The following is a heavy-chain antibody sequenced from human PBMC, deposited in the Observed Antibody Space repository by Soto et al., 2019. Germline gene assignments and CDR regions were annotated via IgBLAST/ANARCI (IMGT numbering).Heavy chain of an antibody. D-gene: IGHD3-16*01. CDR2: IIPIFGTA. Sequence: QVQLVQSGAEVRKPGSSVKVSCKASGGTFSGYAISWVRQAPGQGLEWMGGIIPIFGTANYAQKFQGRVTITADESTSTAYMELSSLRSEDTAVYYCARPHRFGEVESPFGDWYFDLWGRGTLVTVSS. J-gene: IGHJ2*01. CDR3: ARPHRFGEVESPFGDWYFDL. V-gene: IGHV1-69*12. CDR1: GGTFSGYA.